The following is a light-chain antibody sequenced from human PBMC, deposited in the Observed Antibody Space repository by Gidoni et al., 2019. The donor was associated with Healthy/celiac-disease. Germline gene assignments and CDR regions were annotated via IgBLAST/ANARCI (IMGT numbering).Light chain of an antibody. CDR1: NIGTKS. CDR3: QVWNSSSVSVL. V-gene: IGLV3-21*04. Sequence: SSVLTQPPSVSVAPGKTARITCVGNNIGTKSVYWYQQKPGQAPVLVIYYDSDRPSGIPERFSGSNSGNTATLTISRVEAGDEAAYYCQVWNSSSVSVLFGGGSKLTVL. CDR2: YDS. J-gene: IGLJ2*01.